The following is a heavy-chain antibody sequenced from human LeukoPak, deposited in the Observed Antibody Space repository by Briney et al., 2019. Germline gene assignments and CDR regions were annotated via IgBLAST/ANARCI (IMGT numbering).Heavy chain of an antibody. Sequence: KPSGTLSLTCTVSGGSISSPSYFWGWIRQPPGKGLEWIGSIYYSGSTYYNPSLRSRVTISVDTSKNQFSLKLSSVTAADTAVYYCARVRSGAAGYFDLWGRGTLVTVSS. CDR3: ARVRSGAAGYFDL. J-gene: IGHJ2*01. CDR2: IYYSGST. D-gene: IGHD3-10*01. CDR1: GGSISSPSYF. V-gene: IGHV4-39*01.